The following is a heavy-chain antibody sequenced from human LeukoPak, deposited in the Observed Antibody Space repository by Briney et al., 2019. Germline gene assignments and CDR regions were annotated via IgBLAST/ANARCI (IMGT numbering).Heavy chain of an antibody. V-gene: IGHV4-59*01. J-gene: IGHJ4*02. CDR2: IYYSGST. Sequence: PSETLSLTCNVSGGSMNGYYWSWIRQPPGKGLEWIGYIYYSGSTNYNPSLKSRVTISVDTSKNQFSLKLSSVTAADTAVYYCARVLSYSSSPLWYWGQGTLVTVSS. CDR1: GGSMNGYY. CDR3: ARVLSYSSSPLWY. D-gene: IGHD6-6*01.